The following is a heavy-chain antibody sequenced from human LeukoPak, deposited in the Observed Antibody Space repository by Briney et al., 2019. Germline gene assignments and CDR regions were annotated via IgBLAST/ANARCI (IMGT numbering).Heavy chain of an antibody. CDR3: ARADTLLWFGELLTPGAFDI. J-gene: IGHJ3*02. V-gene: IGHV4-4*02. CDR1: GGSISSSNW. D-gene: IGHD3-10*01. Sequence: SGTLSLTCAVSGGSISSSNWWSWVRQPPGQGLGWIGEIYHSGSTNYNPSLKSRVTISVDKSKNQFSLKLSSVTAADTAVYYCARADTLLWFGELLTPGAFDIWGQGTMVTVSS. CDR2: IYHSGST.